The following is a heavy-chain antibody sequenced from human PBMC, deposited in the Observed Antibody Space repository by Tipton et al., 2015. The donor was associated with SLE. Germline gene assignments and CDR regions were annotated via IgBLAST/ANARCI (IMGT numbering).Heavy chain of an antibody. Sequence: QLVQSGAEVQKPGASVKVSCKASGYAFSSYDINWVRQASGQGLEWMGWMNPKSGNTGFAQKFQGRATTTRNNAITTAYMELSSLRSEDTAIYYCTRRCGKGFAYWGQGTLITVSS. D-gene: IGHD4-23*01. J-gene: IGHJ4*02. CDR2: MNPKSGNT. V-gene: IGHV1-8*01. CDR3: TRRCGKGFAY. CDR1: GYAFSSYD.